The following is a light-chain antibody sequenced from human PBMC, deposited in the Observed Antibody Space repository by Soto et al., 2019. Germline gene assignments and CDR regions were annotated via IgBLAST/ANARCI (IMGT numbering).Light chain of an antibody. CDR2: AAS. CDR3: QQFKNYTIT. V-gene: IGKV1-9*01. CDR1: EDISSY. Sequence: IQLTQSPSSMSASVGDRVTFTCRASEDISSYLVWYQQKPGAAPKLLIYAASALHSGVPSRFSGSGSGTDVTLTISSLNHEDFAVYFGQQFKNYTITFGQGTRLEIK. J-gene: IGKJ5*01.